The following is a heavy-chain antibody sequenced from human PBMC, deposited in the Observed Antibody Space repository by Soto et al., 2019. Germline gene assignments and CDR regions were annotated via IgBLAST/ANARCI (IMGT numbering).Heavy chain of an antibody. V-gene: IGHV4-39*01. CDR3: ARHLTYCSAGSCYSDFPYYGMDV. J-gene: IGHJ6*02. D-gene: IGHD2-15*01. CDR1: GGSISSSSYY. Sequence: SETLSLTCTVSGGSISSSSYYWGWIRQPPGKGLEWIGSIFYSGSTYYNPSLKSRVTISVDTSKNQFSLKPSSVTAADTAVYYCARHLTYCSAGSCYSDFPYYGMDVWGQGTTVTVS. CDR2: IFYSGST.